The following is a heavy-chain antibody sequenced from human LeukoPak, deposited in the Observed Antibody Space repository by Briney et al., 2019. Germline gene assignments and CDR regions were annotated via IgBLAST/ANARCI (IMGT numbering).Heavy chain of an antibody. J-gene: IGHJ2*01. V-gene: IGHV3-23*01. CDR2: ISGSGGST. CDR3: AKVPGIRPYWYFDL. CDR1: GFTFSSYG. Sequence: PGGTLRLSRAASGFTFSSYGMSWVRQAPGKGLEWVSAISGSGGSTYYADSVKGRFTISRDNSKNTLYLQMNSLRAEDTAVYYCAKVPGIRPYWYFDLWGRGTLVTVSS. D-gene: IGHD1-14*01.